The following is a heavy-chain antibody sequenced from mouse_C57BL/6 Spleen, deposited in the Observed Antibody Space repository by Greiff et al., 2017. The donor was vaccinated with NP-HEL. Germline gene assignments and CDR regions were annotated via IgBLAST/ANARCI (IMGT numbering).Heavy chain of an antibody. D-gene: IGHD1-1*01. CDR1: GYTFTSYW. CDR2: IYPSDSET. CDR3: ARGGRRSFDY. Sequence: QVQLQQPGAELVRPGSSVKLSCKASGYTFTSYWMDWVKQRPGQGLEWIGNIYPSDSETHYNQKFKDKATLTVDKSSSTAYMQLSSLTSEDSAVYYCARGGRRSFDYWGQGTTLTVSS. V-gene: IGHV1-61*01. J-gene: IGHJ2*01.